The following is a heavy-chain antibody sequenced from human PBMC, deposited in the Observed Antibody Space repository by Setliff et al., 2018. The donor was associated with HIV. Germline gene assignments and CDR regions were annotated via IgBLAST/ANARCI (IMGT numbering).Heavy chain of an antibody. D-gene: IGHD2-15*01. CDR1: GDSVSTRNSF. V-gene: IGHV4-39*01. CDR2: FSYNGGR. J-gene: IGHJ5*02. CDR3: VKHVDSDFSGDPDRFDP. Sequence: SETLSLTCTVSGDSVSTRNSFWGWIRQPPGKGLEWIGSFSYNGGRRYTPSLKSRVTISADMSKNQFSLNLNSVTAADTAVYYCVKHVDSDFSGDPDRFDPWGQGIPVTVSS.